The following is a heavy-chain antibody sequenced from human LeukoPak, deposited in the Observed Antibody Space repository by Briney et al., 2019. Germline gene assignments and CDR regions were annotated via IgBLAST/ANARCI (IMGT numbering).Heavy chain of an antibody. CDR3: ARGSGFGFYYYYYYMDV. V-gene: IGHV4-39*07. CDR2: IYYSGST. CDR1: GGSISSSSYY. J-gene: IGHJ6*03. D-gene: IGHD3-10*01. Sequence: SETLSLTCTVSGGSISSSSYYWGWIRQPPGKGLEWIGSIYYSGSTYYNPSLKSRVTISVDTSKNQFSLKLSSVTAADTAVYYCARGSGFGFYYYYYYMDVWGKGTTVTISS.